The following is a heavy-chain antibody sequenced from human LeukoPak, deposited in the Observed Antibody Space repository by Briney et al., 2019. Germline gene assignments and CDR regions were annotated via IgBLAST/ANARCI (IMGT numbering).Heavy chain of an antibody. Sequence: QPGGSLRLSCAASGFTFDDYAMHWVRQAPGKGLEWVSGFSWNSGSIGYADSVKGRFTISRDNAKNSLYLQMNSLRAEDTALYYCAKGGVGWFDPWGQGTLVTVSS. D-gene: IGHD3-16*01. V-gene: IGHV3-9*01. CDR3: AKGGVGWFDP. CDR2: FSWNSGSI. J-gene: IGHJ5*02. CDR1: GFTFDDYA.